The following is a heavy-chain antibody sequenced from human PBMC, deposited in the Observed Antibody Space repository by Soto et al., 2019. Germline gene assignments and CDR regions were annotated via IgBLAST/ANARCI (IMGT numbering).Heavy chain of an antibody. D-gene: IGHD2-2*01. V-gene: IGHV3-23*01. CDR1: GFTFSSYA. CDR3: AKARGSSTPAPGSY. J-gene: IGHJ4*02. CDR2: IGGSGANT. Sequence: GGSLRLSCAASGFTFSSYAMSWVRQAPGKGLEWVSTIGGSGANTYYADSVKGRFTISRDNSKNTLYLQMNSLRAEDTAVYYYAKARGSSTPAPGSYWGQGTLVTVSS.